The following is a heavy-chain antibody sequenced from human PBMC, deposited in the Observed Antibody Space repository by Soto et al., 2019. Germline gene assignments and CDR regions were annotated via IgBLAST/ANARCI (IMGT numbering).Heavy chain of an antibody. CDR1: GFTFSSYA. V-gene: IGHV3-23*01. Sequence: PGGSLRLSCAASGFTFSSYAMSWVRQAPGKGLDWVSAISGSGVSTYYADSVKGRFTISRDNSKDTLYLQMNSLRAEDTAVYYCAKTTQLSSISSLGDFDIWGHGTMVTVSS. CDR2: ISGSGVST. CDR3: AKTTQLSSISSLGDFDI. D-gene: IGHD2-21*01. J-gene: IGHJ3*02.